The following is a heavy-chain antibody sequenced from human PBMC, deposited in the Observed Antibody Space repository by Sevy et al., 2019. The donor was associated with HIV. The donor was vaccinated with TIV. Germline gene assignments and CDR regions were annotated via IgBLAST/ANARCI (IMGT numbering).Heavy chain of an antibody. J-gene: IGHJ3*02. CDR3: ARLPTESHDAFDI. V-gene: IGHV5-51*01. Sequence: GESLKISCKGSGYSFTSYWIGWVRQMPGKGLEWMGIIYPGDSDTRYSPSFQGQVTISADKSINTAYLQWSSLKASDTAMYYCARLPTESHDAFDIWGQGTMVTVSS. CDR1: GYSFTSYW. CDR2: IYPGDSDT.